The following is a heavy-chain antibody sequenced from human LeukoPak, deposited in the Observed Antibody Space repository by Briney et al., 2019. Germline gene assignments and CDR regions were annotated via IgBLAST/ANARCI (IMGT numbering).Heavy chain of an antibody. CDR3: ARHGDV. CDR1: GGSISSYY. CDR2: IYTSGGT. Sequence: SETLSLTCTVSGGSISSYYWSWIRQPPGHGLEWIGYIYTSGGTNYNPSLKSRVTISVDTSKNQFSLKLSSVTAADTAVYYCARHGDVWGKGTTVTVSS. J-gene: IGHJ6*04. V-gene: IGHV4-4*09.